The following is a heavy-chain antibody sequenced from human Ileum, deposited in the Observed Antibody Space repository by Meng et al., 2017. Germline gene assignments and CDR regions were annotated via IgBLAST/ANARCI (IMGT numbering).Heavy chain of an antibody. J-gene: IGHJ6*02. CDR1: GFTFSSYS. CDR2: ISSSSSYI. D-gene: IGHD3-10*01. CDR3: ARDIRTLLLFGEASYGMDV. Sequence: GGSLRLSCAASGFTFSSYSMNWVRRAPGKGLEWVSTISSSSSYIYYADSVKGRFTISTDNAKNSLYLQMSSLRAEDTAVYYCARDIRTLLLFGEASYGMDVWGQGTTVTVSS. V-gene: IGHV3-21*01.